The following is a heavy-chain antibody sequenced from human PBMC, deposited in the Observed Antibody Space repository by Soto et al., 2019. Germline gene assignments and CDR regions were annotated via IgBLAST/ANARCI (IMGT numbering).Heavy chain of an antibody. D-gene: IGHD6-6*01. CDR3: ARYPYSSSLAYYYYDGMDV. Sequence: ASVKVSCKASGYTFTGYYMHWVRQAPGQGLEWMGWINPNSGGTNYAQKFQGRVTMTRDTSISTAYMELSRLRSDDTAVYYCARYPYSSSLAYYYYDGMDVWGQGTTVTVS. CDR2: INPNSGGT. CDR1: GYTFTGYY. J-gene: IGHJ6*02. V-gene: IGHV1-2*02.